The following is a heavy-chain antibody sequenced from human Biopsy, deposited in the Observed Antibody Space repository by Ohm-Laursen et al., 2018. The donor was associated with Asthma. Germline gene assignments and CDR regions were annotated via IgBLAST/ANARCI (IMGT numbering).Heavy chain of an antibody. CDR3: VRDGTDDAFDI. Sequence: SLRLSCSASGFSFSNFAIHWVRQAPGKRLEWVGVISKDASTQDYADSVKGRFTMARDNSKNTLDLQMNSLREEDTAVYYCVRDGTDDAFDIWGQGTVVSVSS. V-gene: IGHV3-30*01. CDR1: GFSFSNFA. CDR2: ISKDASTQ. D-gene: IGHD1-1*01. J-gene: IGHJ3*02.